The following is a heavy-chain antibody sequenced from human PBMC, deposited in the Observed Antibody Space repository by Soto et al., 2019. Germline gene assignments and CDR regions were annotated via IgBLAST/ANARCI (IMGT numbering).Heavy chain of an antibody. V-gene: IGHV1-69*13. D-gene: IGHD6-6*01. CDR3: ARSTSSSSQN. J-gene: IGHJ4*02. CDR2: IIPIFGTA. Sequence: AASVKVSCKASGGTFSSYAISWVRQAPGQGLEWMGGIIPIFGTANYAQKFQGRVTITADESTSTAYMELSSLRSEDTAVYYCARSTSSSSQNWGQGTLVTVSS. CDR1: GGTFSSYA.